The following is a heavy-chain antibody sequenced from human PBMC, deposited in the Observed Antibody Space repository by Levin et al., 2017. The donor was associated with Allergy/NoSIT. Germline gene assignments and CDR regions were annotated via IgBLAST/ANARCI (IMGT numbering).Heavy chain of an antibody. J-gene: IGHJ3*02. CDR2: IYYSGST. Sequence: SETLSLTCIVSGGSIISSPYYWGWIRQPPGKGLEWIGNIYYSGSTDYNPSLKSRVTMSVDTSRNQFSLKLNSVTAADTAVYYCARDRGPDSAAFDIWGQGTMVTVSS. CDR3: ARDRGPDSAAFDI. CDR1: GGSIISSPYY. D-gene: IGHD2-15*01. V-gene: IGHV4-39*07.